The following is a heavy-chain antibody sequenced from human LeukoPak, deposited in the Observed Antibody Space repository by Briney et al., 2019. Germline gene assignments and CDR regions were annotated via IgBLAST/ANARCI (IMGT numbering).Heavy chain of an antibody. D-gene: IGHD3-9*01. J-gene: IGHJ4*02. CDR2: ISYDGSNK. V-gene: IGHV3-30*18. CDR3: AKSYYDTLTGYHFDY. Sequence: GGSLRLSCAASGFTFSSYGMHWVRQAPGKGLEWVAVISYDGSNKYYADSVKGRFTISRDNSKNTLYLQMNSLRAEDTAVYYCAKSYYDTLTGYHFDYWGQGTLVTVSS. CDR1: GFTFSSYG.